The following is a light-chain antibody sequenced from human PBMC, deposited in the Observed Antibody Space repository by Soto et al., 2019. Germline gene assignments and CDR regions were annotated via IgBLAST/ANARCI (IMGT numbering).Light chain of an antibody. CDR2: DDT. CDR1: NIGSKS. J-gene: IGLJ3*02. V-gene: IGLV3-21*02. Sequence: SYELTQPPSVSVAPGQTATITCGGNNIGSKSVHWYQQKPGQAPVLVVYDDTDRPSGIPERFSGSNSGNTATLTISRVEAGDEADYYCQVWDSFSGRPGGVFGGGTKVTVL. CDR3: QVWDSFSGRPGGV.